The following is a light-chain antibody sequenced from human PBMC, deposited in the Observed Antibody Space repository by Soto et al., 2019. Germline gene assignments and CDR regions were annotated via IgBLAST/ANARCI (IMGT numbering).Light chain of an antibody. CDR1: SSDVGSYNL. CDR3: CSYAGTKTFV. J-gene: IGLJ1*01. CDR2: EGN. V-gene: IGLV2-23*01. Sequence: QSALTQPASVSGSPGQSITISCTGTSSDVGSYNLVSWYQQHPGKAPKLMIYEGNNRPSGVSNRFSGSKSANTASLTISGLQTADEADYYCCSYAGTKTFVFGTGTKVTVL.